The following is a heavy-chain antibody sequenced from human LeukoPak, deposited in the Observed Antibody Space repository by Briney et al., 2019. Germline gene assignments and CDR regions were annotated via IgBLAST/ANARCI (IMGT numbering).Heavy chain of an antibody. V-gene: IGHV2-5*02. CDR3: AHSGEGPSSMGVDY. Sequence: SGPTLLKPTPTLTLTCTFSGFSLSTSGVGVGWIRQPPGKALEWLSLIYWDDDKRYSPSLKGRLTITKDTSKNQVVLTMTNMDPVDTATYYCAHSGEGPSSMGVDYWGQGTLVTVSS. J-gene: IGHJ4*02. CDR1: GFSLSTSGVG. D-gene: IGHD2/OR15-2a*01. CDR2: IYWDDDK.